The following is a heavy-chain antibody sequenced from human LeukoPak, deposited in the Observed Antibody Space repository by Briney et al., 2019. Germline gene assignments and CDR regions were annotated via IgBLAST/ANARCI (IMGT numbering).Heavy chain of an antibody. CDR3: AKDFVVVPGNVNYFDY. J-gene: IGHJ4*02. CDR2: ISGSGDNT. CDR1: GFTFSNYA. Sequence: GGSLSLSCAASGFTFSNYAMSWVRQAPGRGLEWVSGISGSGDNTYYADSVKGRFTVSRDNFKNTLYVQMKSLRAEDTAVYYCAKDFVVVPGNVNYFDYWGQGTLVTVSS. D-gene: IGHD2-21*02. V-gene: IGHV3-23*01.